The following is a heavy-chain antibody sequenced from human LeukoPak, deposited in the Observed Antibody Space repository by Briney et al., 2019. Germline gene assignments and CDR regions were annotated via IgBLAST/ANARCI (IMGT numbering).Heavy chain of an antibody. CDR2: ISWNSGSI. Sequence: GRSLRLSCAASGFTFDDYAMHWVRQAPGKGLEWVSGISWNSGSIGYADSVKGRFTISRDNAKNSLYLQMNSLRAEDTALYYCAKGGSGSYYSVFYYWGQGTLVTVSS. J-gene: IGHJ4*02. V-gene: IGHV3-9*01. D-gene: IGHD3-10*01. CDR1: GFTFDDYA. CDR3: AKGGSGSYYSVFYY.